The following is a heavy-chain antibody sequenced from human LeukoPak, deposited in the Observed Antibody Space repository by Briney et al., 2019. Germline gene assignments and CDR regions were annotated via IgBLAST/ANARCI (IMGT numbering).Heavy chain of an antibody. D-gene: IGHD2-2*02. Sequence: PSETLSLTCAVYGGSFSGYYWSWIRQPPGKGLEWIGEINHSGSTNYNPSLKSRVTISVDTSKNQFSLKLSSVTAADTAVYYCARGGRCSSTSCYRGGYYYYMDVWGKGTTATVSS. CDR1: GGSFSGYY. CDR2: INHSGST. V-gene: IGHV4-34*01. J-gene: IGHJ6*03. CDR3: ARGGRCSSTSCYRGGYYYYMDV.